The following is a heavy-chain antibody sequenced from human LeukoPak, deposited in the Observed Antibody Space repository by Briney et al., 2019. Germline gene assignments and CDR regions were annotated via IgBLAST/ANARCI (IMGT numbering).Heavy chain of an antibody. CDR2: IWYDGSNK. CDR3: ARPTIPSSGYLWYFDY. Sequence: GGSLRLSCAASGFTFSSYGMHWVRQAPGKGLEWVAVIWYDGSNKYYADSVKGRFTISRDNSKNTLYLQMNSLRAEDTAVYYCARPTIPSSGYLWYFDYWGQGTLVTVSS. D-gene: IGHD3-22*01. J-gene: IGHJ4*02. V-gene: IGHV3-33*01. CDR1: GFTFSSYG.